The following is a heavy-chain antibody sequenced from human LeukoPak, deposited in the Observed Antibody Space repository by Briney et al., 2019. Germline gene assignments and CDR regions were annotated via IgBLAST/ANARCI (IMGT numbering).Heavy chain of an antibody. D-gene: IGHD6-19*01. J-gene: IGHJ5*02. CDR3: ARDRGAGTGNWFDP. Sequence: SLRLSCTASGCTFDGYDMHWVRQAPGKGLEWVSAISSNSGNILYADSVKGRFTISRDNAKNSLYLQMNSLRAEDTAVYYCARDRGAGTGNWFDPWGQGTLVTVSS. CDR1: GCTFDGYD. V-gene: IGHV3-9*01. CDR2: ISSNSGNI.